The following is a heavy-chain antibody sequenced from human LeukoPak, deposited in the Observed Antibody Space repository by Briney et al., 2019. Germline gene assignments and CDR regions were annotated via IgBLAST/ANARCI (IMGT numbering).Heavy chain of an antibody. Sequence: SVKVSCKASGGTFSSYAISWVRQAPGQGLEWMGRIIPILGIANYAQKFQGRVTITADKSTSTAYMELSSLRSEDTAVYYCASSGIAARQDNWFDPWGQGTLVTVSS. D-gene: IGHD6-6*01. CDR3: ASSGIAARQDNWFDP. J-gene: IGHJ5*02. V-gene: IGHV1-69*04. CDR2: IIPILGIA. CDR1: GGTFSSYA.